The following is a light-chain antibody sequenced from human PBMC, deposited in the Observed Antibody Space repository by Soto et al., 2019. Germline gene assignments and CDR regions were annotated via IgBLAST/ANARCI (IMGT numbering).Light chain of an antibody. CDR1: SSDVGAYTY. Sequence: QSALTQPASVSGSPGQSITISCSGTSSDVGAYTYVSWYQVHPGEPPKLVIYDVSKRPSGVSNRFSGSKSGNTASLTISGPQAEDEGDYYCSSYRSTSTLGVFGTGTKLTVL. J-gene: IGLJ1*01. CDR2: DVS. CDR3: SSYRSTSTLGV. V-gene: IGLV2-14*03.